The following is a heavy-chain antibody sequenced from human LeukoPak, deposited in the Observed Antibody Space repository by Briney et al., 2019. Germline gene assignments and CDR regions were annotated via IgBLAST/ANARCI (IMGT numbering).Heavy chain of an antibody. CDR3: TRLLYSSGWYPSGY. Sequence: ASVKVSGKASGYTFTAYYMYWVRQAPGQGLEWMGWINPNSGGTKYAQKFQDRVTMTRDTSISTAYMELSRLRSDDTAVYYCTRLLYSSGWYPSGYWGQGTLVSVSS. D-gene: IGHD6-19*01. CDR2: INPNSGGT. CDR1: GYTFTAYY. J-gene: IGHJ4*02. V-gene: IGHV1-2*02.